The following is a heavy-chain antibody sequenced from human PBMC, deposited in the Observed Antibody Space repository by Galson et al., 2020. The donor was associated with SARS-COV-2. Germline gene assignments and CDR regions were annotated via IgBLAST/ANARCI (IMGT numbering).Heavy chain of an antibody. CDR1: GFPFSSYG. D-gene: IGHD3-22*01. J-gene: IGHJ4*02. V-gene: IGHV3-30*18. Sequence: TGGSLRLSCVASGFPFSSYGIHWVRQAPAKGLEWVALISYDGSDKYYADSVKGRFTISRDNSKNTVYLQMNSLRAEDTAVYYCAKDHYANSGPDDYWGQGTLVTVSS. CDR3: AKDHYANSGPDDY. CDR2: ISYDGSDK.